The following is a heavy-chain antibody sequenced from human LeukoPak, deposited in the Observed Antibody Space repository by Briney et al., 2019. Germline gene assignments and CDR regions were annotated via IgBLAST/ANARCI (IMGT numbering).Heavy chain of an antibody. D-gene: IGHD1-26*01. Sequence: GGSLRLSCAAPGFIFSSYWMSWVRQAPGKGLQWVANIKHDGSEKYYVDSVKGRFTISVDSAKRSLYLQMNSLKDEDTAVYYCARDPHWGAGYFDFWGQGALVTVSS. V-gene: IGHV3-7*01. J-gene: IGHJ4*02. CDR1: GFIFSSYW. CDR2: IKHDGSEK. CDR3: ARDPHWGAGYFDF.